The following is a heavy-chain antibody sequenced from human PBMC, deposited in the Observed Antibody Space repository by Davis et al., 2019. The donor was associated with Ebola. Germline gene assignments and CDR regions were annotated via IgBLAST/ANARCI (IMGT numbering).Heavy chain of an antibody. CDR1: GASISSSY. Sequence: SETLSLTCTVSGASISSSYWSWIRQPPGKGLEWIGYIYYSGSTNNNPSLKSRVTISVDTSKNQFSLKLSSVTAADTAVYYCARGNYGDYIVLYYYNMDVWGQGTTVTVSS. D-gene: IGHD4-17*01. CDR3: ARGNYGDYIVLYYYNMDV. J-gene: IGHJ6*02. CDR2: IYYSGST. V-gene: IGHV4-59*01.